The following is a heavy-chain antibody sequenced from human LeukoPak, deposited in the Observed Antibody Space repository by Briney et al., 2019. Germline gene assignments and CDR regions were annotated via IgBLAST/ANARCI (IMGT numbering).Heavy chain of an antibody. CDR1: GFTFSDYY. Sequence: GGSLRLSCAASGFTFSDYYMSWIRQAPGKGLEWVSYISSSGSNIYYADSVKGRFTISRDNAKNSLYLQMNSLRAEDTAVYYCARLSDAAMGPFAYWGQGTLVTVSA. V-gene: IGHV3-11*01. CDR2: ISSSGSNI. CDR3: ARLSDAAMGPFAY. J-gene: IGHJ4*02. D-gene: IGHD5-18*01.